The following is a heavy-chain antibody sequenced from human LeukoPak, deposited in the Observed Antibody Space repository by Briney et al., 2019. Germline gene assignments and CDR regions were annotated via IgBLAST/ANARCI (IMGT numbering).Heavy chain of an antibody. V-gene: IGHV4-59*08. CDR2: IYYSGST. CDR1: GGSISSYY. CDR3: ARSASGWTVDY. Sequence: PSETLSLTCTVSGGSISSYYWSWIRQPPGNGLEWVGFIYYSGSTNYNPSLKSRVTISIDTSKNQFSLNLNSVTAADTAVYYCARSASGWTVDYWGQGTLVTVSS. J-gene: IGHJ4*02. D-gene: IGHD6-19*01.